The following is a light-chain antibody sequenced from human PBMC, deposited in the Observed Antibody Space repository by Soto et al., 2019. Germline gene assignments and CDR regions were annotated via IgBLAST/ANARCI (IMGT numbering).Light chain of an antibody. Sequence: EIVLTQSPGTLCLSPGERATLSCRASQSVSSSYLAWYQQKPGQAPRLLIYGASNRATGIPDRFSGSGSGTDFTLTISRLEPEDFAVYYCQQYGSSGTFGQGTKVDIK. V-gene: IGKV3-20*01. CDR2: GAS. CDR3: QQYGSSGT. CDR1: QSVSSSY. J-gene: IGKJ1*01.